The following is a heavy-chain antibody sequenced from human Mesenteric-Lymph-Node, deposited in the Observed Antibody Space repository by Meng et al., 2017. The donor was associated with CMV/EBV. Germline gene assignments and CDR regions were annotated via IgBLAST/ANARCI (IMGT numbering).Heavy chain of an antibody. CDR2: IIPILGIA. CDR1: GGTFSSYA. V-gene: IGHV1-69*10. J-gene: IGHJ4*02. Sequence: SVKVSCKASGGTFSSYAISWVRQAPGQGLEWMGGIIPILGIANYAQKFQGRVTITADKSTSTAYMELSSLRSEDTAVYYCARAVVPAARPLGRYFDYWGQGTLVTVSS. D-gene: IGHD2-2*02. CDR3: ARAVVPAARPLGRYFDY.